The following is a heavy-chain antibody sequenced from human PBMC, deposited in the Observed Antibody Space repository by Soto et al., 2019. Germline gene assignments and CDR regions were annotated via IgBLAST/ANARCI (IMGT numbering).Heavy chain of an antibody. V-gene: IGHV1-18*04. D-gene: IGHD3-9*01. Sequence: ASVKVSCKASGYTFTGYYMHWVRQAPGQGLEWMGWINPNSGNTNYAQKLQGRVTMTTDTSTSTAYMELRSLRSDDTAVYYCARDQRHPPYFYYGMDVWGQGTTVTVSS. CDR1: GYTFTGYY. CDR2: INPNSGNT. CDR3: ARDQRHPPYFYYGMDV. J-gene: IGHJ6*02.